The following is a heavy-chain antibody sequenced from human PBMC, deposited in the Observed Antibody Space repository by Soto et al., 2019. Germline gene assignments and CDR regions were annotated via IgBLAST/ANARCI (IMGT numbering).Heavy chain of an antibody. V-gene: IGHV3-33*01. CDR1: GFTFSSYG. CDR3: ARAPPLDIVATPGGIDY. J-gene: IGHJ4*02. D-gene: IGHD5-12*01. CDR2: IWYDGSNK. Sequence: QVQLVESGGGVVQPGRSLRLSCAASGFTFSSYGMHWVRQAPGKGLEWVAVIWYDGSNKYYADSVKGRFTISRDNSKNTLYLQMNSLRAEDTAVYYCARAPPLDIVATPGGIDYWGQGTLVTVSS.